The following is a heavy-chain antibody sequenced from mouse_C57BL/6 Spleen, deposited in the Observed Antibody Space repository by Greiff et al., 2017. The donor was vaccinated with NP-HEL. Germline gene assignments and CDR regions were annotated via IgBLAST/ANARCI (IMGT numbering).Heavy chain of an antibody. V-gene: IGHV1-54*01. Sequence: VQLQQSGAELVRPGTSVKVSCKASGYAFTNYLIEWVKQRPGQGLEWIGVINPGSGGTNYNEKFKGKATLTADKSSSTAYMQLSSLTSEDSAVYFCASDYYGSSPWYVDVWGTGTTVTVSS. J-gene: IGHJ1*03. CDR1: GYAFTNYL. CDR3: ASDYYGSSPWYVDV. CDR2: INPGSGGT. D-gene: IGHD1-1*01.